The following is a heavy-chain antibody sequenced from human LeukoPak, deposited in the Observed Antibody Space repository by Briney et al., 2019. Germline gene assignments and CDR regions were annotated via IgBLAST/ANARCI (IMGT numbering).Heavy chain of an antibody. Sequence: GGSLRLSCAASGFTFSIYTMNWVRQAPGKGLEWVASISSSSGYIYYAASVKGRLTISRDNTKNSLYLQMNSLRTEDTAVYYCARVMNDYGDYVFDYWGQGTLVTVSS. J-gene: IGHJ4*02. D-gene: IGHD4-17*01. CDR1: GFTFSIYT. V-gene: IGHV3-21*01. CDR3: ARVMNDYGDYVFDY. CDR2: ISSSSGYI.